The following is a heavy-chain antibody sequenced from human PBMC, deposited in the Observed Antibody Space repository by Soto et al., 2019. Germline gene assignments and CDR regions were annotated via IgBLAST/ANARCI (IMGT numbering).Heavy chain of an antibody. V-gene: IGHV1-18*04. Sequence: RASVKVSCKASGYTFISFGISWVRQAPGQGLEWMGWISPYNGDRDYAQKFQGRVTMTTDTSTSTAYMELRSLRSADTAVYYCARRVDYCGGDCYFYWGQGSLVTVSS. CDR1: GYTFISFG. D-gene: IGHD2-21*02. CDR3: ARRVDYCGGDCYFY. J-gene: IGHJ4*02. CDR2: ISPYNGDR.